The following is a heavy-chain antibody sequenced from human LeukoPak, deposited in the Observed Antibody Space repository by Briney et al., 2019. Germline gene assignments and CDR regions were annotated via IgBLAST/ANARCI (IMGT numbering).Heavy chain of an antibody. V-gene: IGHV1-46*01. CDR2: INPSGGST. D-gene: IGHD3-22*01. CDR3: ARGVYDSSGDTPWDGAFDI. J-gene: IGHJ3*02. Sequence: ASVKVSCKASGYTFTSYYMHWVRQAPGKGLEWLGIINPSGGSTSYAQKFQGRVTMTRDMSTSTVYMELSSLRSEDTAVYYCARGVYDSSGDTPWDGAFDIWGQGTMVTVSS. CDR1: GYTFTSYY.